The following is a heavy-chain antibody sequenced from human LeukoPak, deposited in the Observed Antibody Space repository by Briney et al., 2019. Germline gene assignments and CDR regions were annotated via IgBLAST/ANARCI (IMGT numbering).Heavy chain of an antibody. V-gene: IGHV1-18*03. CDR2: ISAYNGNT. D-gene: IGHD6-13*01. J-gene: IGHJ6*03. Sequence: ASVKVSCKASGYTFTSYGISWVRQAPGQGLEWMGWISAYNGNTNYAQKFQGRVTITRDTSASTAYMELSSLRSEDMAVYYCARGIAAAGYYYYYYMDVWGKGTTVTVSS. CDR1: GYTFTSYG. CDR3: ARGIAAAGYYYYYYMDV.